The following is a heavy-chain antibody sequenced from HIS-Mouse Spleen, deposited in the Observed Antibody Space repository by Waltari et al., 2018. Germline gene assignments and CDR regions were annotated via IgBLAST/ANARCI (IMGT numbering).Heavy chain of an antibody. CDR1: CFPFSSYW. CDR3: ARDLELDAFDI. D-gene: IGHD1-1*01. J-gene: IGHJ3*02. CDR2: INSDGSST. Sequence: EVQLVESGGGLVQPGGSLRLPCPASCFPFSSYWMHWVRQAPGKGLVWVSRINSDGSSTSYADSVKGRFTISRDNAKNTLYLQMNSLRAEDTAVYYCARDLELDAFDIWGQGTMVTVSS. V-gene: IGHV3-74*01.